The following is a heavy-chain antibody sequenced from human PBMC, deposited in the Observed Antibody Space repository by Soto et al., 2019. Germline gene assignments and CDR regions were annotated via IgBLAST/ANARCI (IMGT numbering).Heavy chain of an antibody. D-gene: IGHD1-20*01. CDR2: IYHSGST. J-gene: IGHJ4*02. Sequence: SETLSLTCAVSGGPIGSSNVWSWVRQPPGKGLEWIGEIYHSGSTNYNPSLKSRVTISVDKSKNQFSLKLSSVTAADTAVYYCARDLSDEINNRFDYWGQGTLVTVSS. CDR3: ARDLSDEINNRFDY. V-gene: IGHV4-4*02. CDR1: GGPIGSSNV.